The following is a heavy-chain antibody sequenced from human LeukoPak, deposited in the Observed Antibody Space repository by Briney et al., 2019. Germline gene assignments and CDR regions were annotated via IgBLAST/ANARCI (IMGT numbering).Heavy chain of an antibody. CDR1: GGTFSSYA. Sequence: ASVKVSCKASGGTFSSYAISWVRQAPGQGLEWMGGIIPIFGTANYAQKFQGRVTITADESTSTAYMELSSLRSEDTAVYYCARDNEMATITNCYYYGMDVWGQGTTVTVSS. CDR2: IIPIFGTA. J-gene: IGHJ6*02. D-gene: IGHD5-24*01. CDR3: ARDNEMATITNCYYYGMDV. V-gene: IGHV1-69*13.